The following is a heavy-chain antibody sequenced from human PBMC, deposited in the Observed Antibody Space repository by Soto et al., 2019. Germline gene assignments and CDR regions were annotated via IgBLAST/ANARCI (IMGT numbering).Heavy chain of an antibody. Sequence: QLQLQESGPGLLKPSETLSLTCTVSGGSISSSSYYWGWIRQPPGEGLEWSGNIDHTGSAYYNPSPKRRLTMSADLSNRPSSLNLYSVTAADTAVYYCASRRGGSSWFAFLGQGTLVTVSS. CDR2: IDHTGSA. CDR3: ASRRGGSSWFAF. V-gene: IGHV4-39*01. J-gene: IGHJ4*02. D-gene: IGHD6-13*01. CDR1: GGSISSSSYY.